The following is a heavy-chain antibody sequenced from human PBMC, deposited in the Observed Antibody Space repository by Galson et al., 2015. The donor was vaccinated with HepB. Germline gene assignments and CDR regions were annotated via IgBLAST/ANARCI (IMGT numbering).Heavy chain of an antibody. D-gene: IGHD5-18*01. CDR1: GFTFTNYS. V-gene: IGHV3-21*06. CDR3: ARGTGYSYGPFDY. CDR2: ISSSRNFT. J-gene: IGHJ4*02. Sequence: SLRLSCAASGFTFTNYSLNWARQAPGKGLEWVSFISSSRNFTYQADSVKGRFTISRDNATNLIYLQMNSLRAEDTAVYYCARGTGYSYGPFDYWGQGILVSVSS.